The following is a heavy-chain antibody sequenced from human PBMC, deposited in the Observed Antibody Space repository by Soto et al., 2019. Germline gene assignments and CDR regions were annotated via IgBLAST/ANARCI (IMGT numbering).Heavy chain of an antibody. CDR1: GFTFSSFG. J-gene: IGHJ4*02. CDR3: ARDSGILAAGEAGY. Sequence: QVQLVESGGGVVQPGRSLKLSCAVSGFTFSSFGMHWVRQAPGKGLEWVAFIYYDGSRKEYADSEKGRFTISRDNSKNTLYLLMNSLRAEDTAVYYCARDSGILAAGEAGYWGQGTLVSVSS. D-gene: IGHD6-25*01. V-gene: IGHV3-33*01. CDR2: IYYDGSRK.